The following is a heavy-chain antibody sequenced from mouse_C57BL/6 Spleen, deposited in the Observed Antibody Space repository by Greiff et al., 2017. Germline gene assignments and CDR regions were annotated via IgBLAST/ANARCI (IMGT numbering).Heavy chain of an antibody. V-gene: IGHV1-7*01. CDR1: GYTFTSYW. J-gene: IGHJ4*01. D-gene: IGHD4-1*01. Sequence: VQVVESGAELAKPGASVKLSCKASGYTFTSYWMHWVKQRPGQGLEWIGYINPSSGYTKYNQKFKDKATLTADKSSSTAYMQLSSLTYEDSAVYYCARSELGHAMDYWGQGTSVTVSS. CDR3: ARSELGHAMDY. CDR2: INPSSGYT.